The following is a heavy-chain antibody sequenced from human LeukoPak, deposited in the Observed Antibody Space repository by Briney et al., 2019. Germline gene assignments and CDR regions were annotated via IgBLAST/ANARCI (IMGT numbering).Heavy chain of an antibody. Sequence: MPSETLSLTCTVSGGSISSGSYYWSWIRQPAGKGLEWIGRIYTSGSTNYNPSLKSRVTISVDTSKNQFSLKLSSVTAADTAVYYCARAVHDLWKTYYFDYWGQGTLVTVSS. J-gene: IGHJ4*02. V-gene: IGHV4-61*02. D-gene: IGHD3-3*01. CDR2: IYTSGST. CDR1: GGSISSGSYY. CDR3: ARAVHDLWKTYYFDY.